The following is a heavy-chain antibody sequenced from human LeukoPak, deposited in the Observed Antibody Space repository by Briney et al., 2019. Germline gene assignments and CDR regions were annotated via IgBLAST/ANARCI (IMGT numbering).Heavy chain of an antibody. CDR2: IYQSGIT. CDR3: ARIMTEAFDI. CDR1: GYSVSRGYY. Sequence: SETLSLTCAVSGYSVSRGYYWGWIRQPPGKGLEWIGSIYQSGITYYNPSLKSRVTISVDTSKNQVSLKLNSVTAADTAVYYCARIMTEAFDIWGQGTMVSVSS. V-gene: IGHV4-38-2*01. J-gene: IGHJ3*02.